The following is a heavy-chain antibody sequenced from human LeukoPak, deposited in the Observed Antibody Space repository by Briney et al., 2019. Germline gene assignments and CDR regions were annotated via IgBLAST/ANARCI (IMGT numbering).Heavy chain of an antibody. V-gene: IGHV4-38-2*02. D-gene: IGHD3-3*01. CDR3: ARGRPQISTIFGVVIAYYFDY. CDR2: FYHSGST. J-gene: IGHJ4*02. Sequence: SETLSLTCTVSGYSISTGYYWDWIRQPPGKGLEWIGTFYHSGSTYYNPSLKSRVTISVDTSKNQFSLKLSSVTAADTAVYYCARGRPQISTIFGVVIAYYFDYWGQGTLVTVSS. CDR1: GYSISTGYY.